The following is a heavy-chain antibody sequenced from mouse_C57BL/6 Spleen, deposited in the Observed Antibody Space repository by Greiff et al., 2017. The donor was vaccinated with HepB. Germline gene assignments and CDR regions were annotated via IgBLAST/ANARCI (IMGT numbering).Heavy chain of an antibody. CDR2: IRNKANNHAT. CDR3: TRRGGSSPSFDY. CDR1: GFTFSDAW. J-gene: IGHJ2*01. V-gene: IGHV6-6*01. D-gene: IGHD1-1*01. Sequence: EVKLVESGGGLVQPGGSMKLSCAASGFTFSDAWMDWVRQSPEKGLEWVAEIRNKANNHATYYAESVKGRFTISRDDSKSSVYLQMNSLRAEDTGIYYCTRRGGSSPSFDYWGQGTTLTVSS.